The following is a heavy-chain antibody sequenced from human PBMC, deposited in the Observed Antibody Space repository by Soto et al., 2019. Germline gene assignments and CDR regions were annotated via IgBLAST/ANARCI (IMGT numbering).Heavy chain of an antibody. CDR1: GGSISSYY. Sequence: SETLSLTCTVSGGSISSYYWSWIRQPPGKGLEWIGYIYYSGSTNYNPSLKSRVTISVDTSKNQFSLKLSSVTAADTAVYYGARRYGMNFDSWGQGTLVTV. D-gene: IGHD2-15*01. CDR3: ARRYGMNFDS. V-gene: IGHV4-59*01. J-gene: IGHJ4*02. CDR2: IYYSGST.